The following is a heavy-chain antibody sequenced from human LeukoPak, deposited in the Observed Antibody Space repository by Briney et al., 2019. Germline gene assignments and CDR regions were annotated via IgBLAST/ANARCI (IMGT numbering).Heavy chain of an antibody. CDR2: TYNSGNT. V-gene: IGHV4-59*02. J-gene: IGHJ5*02. CDR1: GGSVSSYS. CDR3: ARGLRNIWFDP. Sequence: PSETLSLTCSVSGGSVSSYSWSWIRQPPGKGLEWIGTTYNSGNTNYDPSFKSRVTISVDTSKNQLSLKLNSVTAADTAVYYCARGLRNIWFDPWGQGTLVTVSS.